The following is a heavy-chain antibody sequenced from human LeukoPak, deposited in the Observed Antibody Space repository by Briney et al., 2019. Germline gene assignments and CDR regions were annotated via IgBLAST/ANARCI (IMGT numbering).Heavy chain of an antibody. CDR1: GGSISSSSYY. J-gene: IGHJ4*02. V-gene: IGHV4-31*03. CDR2: ITYGGST. D-gene: IGHD6-19*01. CDR3: ARSVAGTLGY. Sequence: PSETLSLTCTVSGGSISSSSYYWGWIRQPPGKGLEWIGYITYGGSTYYNPSLKSRIIISVDTSKNQFSLTLTSVTAADTAVYYCARSVAGTLGYWGQGTLVTVSS.